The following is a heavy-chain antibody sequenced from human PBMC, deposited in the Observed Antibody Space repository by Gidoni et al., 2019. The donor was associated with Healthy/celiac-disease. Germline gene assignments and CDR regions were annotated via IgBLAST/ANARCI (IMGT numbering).Heavy chain of an antibody. CDR2: IYYSGST. J-gene: IGHJ4*02. CDR1: GGSISSYY. V-gene: IGHV4-59*01. D-gene: IGHD1-26*01. CDR3: ARGVDSGLPGLIPY. Sequence: QVQLQESGPGLVKPSETLSLTCTVPGGSISSYYWSWIRQPPGKGLEWIGYIYYSGSTNYNPSLKSRVTISVDTPKNQFSLKLSSVTAADTAVYYCARGVDSGLPGLIPYWGQGTLVTVSS.